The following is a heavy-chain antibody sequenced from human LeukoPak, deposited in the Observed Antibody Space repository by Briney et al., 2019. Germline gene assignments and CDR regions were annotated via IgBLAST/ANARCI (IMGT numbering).Heavy chain of an antibody. CDR2: IKEDGSEK. Sequence: GGSLGLSCVASGFSFTGNWMSWVRQAPGKGPEWVASIKEDGSEKYYGDSVSGRFTISRDNAKNSLYLQMNSLRAEDTAVYYCAQEGNWGQGTLVTVSS. CDR3: AQEGN. V-gene: IGHV3-7*01. J-gene: IGHJ4*02. CDR1: GFSFTGNW.